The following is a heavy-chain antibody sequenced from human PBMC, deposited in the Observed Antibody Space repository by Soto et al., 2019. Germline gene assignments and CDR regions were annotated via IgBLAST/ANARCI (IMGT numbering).Heavy chain of an antibody. CDR3: ARHTLVRGFKDLCWFEP. D-gene: IGHD3-10*01. CDR1: GASISSSSYY. CDR2: IYSSGYT. J-gene: IGHJ5*02. V-gene: IGHV4-39*01. Sequence: LQLQESGPGLAKPSETLSLTCSVSGASISSSSYYWGWIRQPPGKGLEWIGSIYSSGYTYDNPSLKSRLSISGDASTNQFSLKFSSVTAADTAVYYCARHTLVRGFKDLCWFEPWGQGTLVTVSS.